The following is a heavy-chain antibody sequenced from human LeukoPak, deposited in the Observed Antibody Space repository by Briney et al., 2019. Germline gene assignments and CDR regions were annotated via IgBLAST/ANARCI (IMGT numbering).Heavy chain of an antibody. Sequence: TGGSLRLSCAASGFTVSSNYMSWVRQAPGKGLEWVSVIYSGGSTYYADSVKGRFTISRDNSKNTLYLQMNSLRAEDTAVYYCARDQRYSYGYSSNWFDPWGQGTLVTVSS. CDR1: GFTVSSNY. CDR3: ARDQRYSYGYSSNWFDP. V-gene: IGHV3-66*02. CDR2: IYSGGST. J-gene: IGHJ5*02. D-gene: IGHD5-18*01.